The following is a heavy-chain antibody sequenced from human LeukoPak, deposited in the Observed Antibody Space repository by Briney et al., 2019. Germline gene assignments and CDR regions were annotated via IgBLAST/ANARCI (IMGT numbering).Heavy chain of an antibody. Sequence: KPSQTLSLTCTVSGGSISNGDYYWRWIRQPPGKGLEWIGYIYYGGSAYYNPSLKSRVTISVDTSKNQFSLNLTSMTAADTAVYYCAREPGSSSWFDYWGQGTLVTVSS. CDR3: AREPGSSSWFDY. V-gene: IGHV4-30-4*08. J-gene: IGHJ4*02. D-gene: IGHD6-13*01. CDR1: GGSISNGDYY. CDR2: IYYGGSA.